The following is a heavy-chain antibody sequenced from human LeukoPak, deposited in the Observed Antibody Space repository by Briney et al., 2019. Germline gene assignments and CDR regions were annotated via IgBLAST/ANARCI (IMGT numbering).Heavy chain of an antibody. J-gene: IGHJ3*02. V-gene: IGHV4-59*12. CDR2: IYYSGST. D-gene: IGHD3-22*01. CDR3: ARSYSDSSGYYFKSAAFDI. CDR1: GGSISSYY. Sequence: SETLSLTCTVSGGSISSYYWSWIRQPPGKGLEWIGYIYYSGSTNYNPSLKSRVTISVDTSKNQFSLKLSSVTAADTAVYYCARSYSDSSGYYFKSAAFDIWGQGTMVTVSS.